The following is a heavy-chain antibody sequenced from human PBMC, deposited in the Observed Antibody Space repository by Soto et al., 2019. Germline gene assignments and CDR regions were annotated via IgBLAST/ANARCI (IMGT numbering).Heavy chain of an antibody. D-gene: IGHD4-17*01. CDR1: GGSVSNKTYY. CDR2: VYYSGTT. V-gene: IGHV4-61*01. CDR3: ARTTAVPNTLRSRYFFDY. J-gene: IGHJ4*02. Sequence: SETLSLTCSVSGGSVSNKTYYWSWIRQPPGKRLEWVGYVYYSGTTNYNPSLKSRVTISVDLSKNQFSLRLSSVTTADTALYYCARTTAVPNTLRSRYFFDYWGQGTLVTVSS.